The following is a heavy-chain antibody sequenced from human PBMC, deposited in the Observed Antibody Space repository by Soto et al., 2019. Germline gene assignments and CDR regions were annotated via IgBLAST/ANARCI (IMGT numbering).Heavy chain of an antibody. V-gene: IGHV1-2*02. CDR1: GYTFTGYY. D-gene: IGHD6-6*01. J-gene: IGHJ6*02. Sequence: ASVKVSCKASGYTFTGYYMHWVRQAPGQGLEWMGWINPNSGGTNYAQKFQGRVTMTRDTSISTAYMELSRLRSDDTAVYHCARGPSSSSPYYYYGMDVWGQGTTVTVSS. CDR2: INPNSGGT. CDR3: ARGPSSSSPYYYYGMDV.